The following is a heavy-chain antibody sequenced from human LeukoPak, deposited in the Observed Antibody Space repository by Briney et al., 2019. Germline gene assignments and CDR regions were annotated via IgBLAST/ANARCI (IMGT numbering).Heavy chain of an antibody. V-gene: IGHV1-69*01. J-gene: IGHJ5*02. CDR3: ARDEIMVRGVIGFDR. D-gene: IGHD3-10*01. Sequence: SVNVSCTASGGTFSGYAISWVRQAPGQGLEWMGGIIPIFGTANYAQKFQGRVTITADESTSTAYMELSSRRSEDTAVYNCARDEIMVRGVIGFDRWGQGTLVTVSS. CDR1: GGTFSGYA. CDR2: IIPIFGTA.